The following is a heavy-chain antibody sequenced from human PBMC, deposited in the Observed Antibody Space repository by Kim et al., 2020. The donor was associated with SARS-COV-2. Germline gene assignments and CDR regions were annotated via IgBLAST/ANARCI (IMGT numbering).Heavy chain of an antibody. CDR3: ARGRSITIFGVVILRPNWFDP. CDR2: INHSGST. J-gene: IGHJ5*02. CDR1: GGSFSGYY. D-gene: IGHD3-3*01. V-gene: IGHV4-34*01. Sequence: SETLSLTCAVYGGSFSGYYWSGIRQPPGKGLEWIGEINHSGSTNYNPSLKSRVTISVDTSKNQFSLKLSSVTAADTAVYYCARGRSITIFGVVILRPNWFDPWGQGTLVTVSS.